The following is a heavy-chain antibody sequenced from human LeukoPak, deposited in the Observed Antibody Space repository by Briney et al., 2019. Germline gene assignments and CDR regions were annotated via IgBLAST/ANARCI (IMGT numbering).Heavy chain of an antibody. CDR3: ASCAAQIVGATWLNYYYYMDV. CDR1: GGTFISYG. J-gene: IGHJ6*03. D-gene: IGHD1-26*01. V-gene: IGHV1-69*06. Sequence: ASVKVSCKASGGTFISYGISWVRQAPGQGLEWMGGIIPIFGGGNYAQKFQGRVRINADKYKSKDYMELRRLRSEDAAVYYCASCAAQIVGATWLNYYYYMDVWGKGTTVTVSS. CDR2: IIPIFGGG.